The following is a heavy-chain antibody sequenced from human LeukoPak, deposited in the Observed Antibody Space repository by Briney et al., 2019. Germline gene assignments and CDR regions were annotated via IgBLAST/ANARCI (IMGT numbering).Heavy chain of an antibody. J-gene: IGHJ4*02. V-gene: IGHV1-2*06. CDR2: INPNSGGT. CDR3: GTLLSNGPFDY. CDR1: GYTFTGYY. Sequence: ASVKVSCKASGYTFTGYYMHWVRQAPGQGLEWMGRINPNSGGTNYAQKFQGRVTMTRDTSISTAYMELSRLRSDDTAVYYCGTLLSNGPFDYXXQGSLVTVS.